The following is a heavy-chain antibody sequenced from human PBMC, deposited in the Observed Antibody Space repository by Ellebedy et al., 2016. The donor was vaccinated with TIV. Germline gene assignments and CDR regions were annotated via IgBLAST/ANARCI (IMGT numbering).Heavy chain of an antibody. Sequence: ASVKVSCKASGGTFSSYAISWVRQAPGQGLEWMGRIIPILGIANYAQKFQGRVTITADKSTSTAYMELNSLRSDDTAVYYCARSLSGDSSGLDGWFDPWGQGTLVTVSS. CDR3: ARSLSGDSSGLDGWFDP. J-gene: IGHJ5*02. CDR1: GGTFSSYA. D-gene: IGHD3-22*01. CDR2: IIPILGIA. V-gene: IGHV1-69*04.